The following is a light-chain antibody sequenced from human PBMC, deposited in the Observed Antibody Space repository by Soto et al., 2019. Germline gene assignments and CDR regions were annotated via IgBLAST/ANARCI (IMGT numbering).Light chain of an antibody. Sequence: QSAPTQPPSASGSPGQSVTIPCTGTSSDVGDYNYVSWYQQHPGKVPKLLIYEVSTRPSGVPDRFSGSKSGNTASLTVSGLQAEDEADYYCSSFVGSPVVFGGGTKLTVL. V-gene: IGLV2-8*01. CDR3: SSFVGSPVV. J-gene: IGLJ2*01. CDR2: EVS. CDR1: SSDVGDYNY.